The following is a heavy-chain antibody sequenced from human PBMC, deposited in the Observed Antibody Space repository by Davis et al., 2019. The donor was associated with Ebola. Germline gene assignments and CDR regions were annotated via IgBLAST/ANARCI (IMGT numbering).Heavy chain of an antibody. V-gene: IGHV1-3*01. D-gene: IGHD2-2*01. CDR1: GYTFTSYA. Sequence: ASVKVSCKASGYTFTSYALHWVRQAPGQRLEWMGWINAGNGNTKYSQKFQDRVTITRDTSASTAYMELSSLRSEDTAVYYCARQYCSTTSCYYYFDYWGQGTLVTVSS. CDR3: ARQYCSTTSCYYYFDY. CDR2: INAGNGNT. J-gene: IGHJ4*02.